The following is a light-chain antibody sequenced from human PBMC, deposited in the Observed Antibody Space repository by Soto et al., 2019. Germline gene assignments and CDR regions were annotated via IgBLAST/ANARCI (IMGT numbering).Light chain of an antibody. Sequence: QSALTQPPSASGSPGQSVTISCTGTSSDVGGYNYVSWYQQHPGKAPKLMIYEVSKRPSGVPDRFSGSKSGNTASLTVSGLQAEDEADYYCSSSTDTDTLVIFGGGTKVTVL. V-gene: IGLV2-8*01. CDR3: SSSTDTDTLVI. J-gene: IGLJ2*01. CDR2: EVS. CDR1: SSDVGGYNY.